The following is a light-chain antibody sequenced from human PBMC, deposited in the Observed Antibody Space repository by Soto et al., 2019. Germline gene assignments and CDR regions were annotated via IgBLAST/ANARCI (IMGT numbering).Light chain of an antibody. CDR1: SSDVGGYNY. J-gene: IGLJ1*01. Sequence: QSVLTQPPSASGSPGQSVTISCTGTSSDVGGYNYVSWYQQHPGKAPKLIIYEVNVRPSGVPDRFSGSKSGNTASLTISGLQAEDEADYYCSSYTSSSRYVFGTGTKVTVL. CDR2: EVN. V-gene: IGLV2-8*01. CDR3: SSYTSSSRYV.